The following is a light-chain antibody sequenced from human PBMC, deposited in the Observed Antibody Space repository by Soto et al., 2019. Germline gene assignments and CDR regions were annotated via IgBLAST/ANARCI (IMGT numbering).Light chain of an antibody. CDR2: SVS. V-gene: IGLV2-11*01. J-gene: IGLJ1*01. CDR3: CSYAGSYTYV. CDR1: SSDVGGHNY. Sequence: QSALSHPGSLSWSPGQLITISCTGTSSDVGGHNYVSWYQQYPGKAPKLLLSSVSKRPSGVPDRFSGSKSGNTASLTISGLQAEDQADHYCCSYAGSYTYVFGTGTKVTVL.